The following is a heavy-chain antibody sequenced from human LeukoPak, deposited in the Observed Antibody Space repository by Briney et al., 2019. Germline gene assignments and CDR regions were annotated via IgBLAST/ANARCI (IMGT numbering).Heavy chain of an antibody. Sequence: VASVKVSCKVSGYTLTDLSMHWVRQAPGKGLEWMGGFDREDGETIYAQKFQGRATMTEDTSTDTAYMELSSLRSEDTAVYYCATDKLDLFDYWGQGTLVTVSS. CDR2: FDREDGET. J-gene: IGHJ4*02. D-gene: IGHD1-1*01. V-gene: IGHV1-24*01. CDR1: GYTLTDLS. CDR3: ATDKLDLFDY.